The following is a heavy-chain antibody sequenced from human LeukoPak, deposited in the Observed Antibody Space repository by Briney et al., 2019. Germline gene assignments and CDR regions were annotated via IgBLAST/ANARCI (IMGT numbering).Heavy chain of an antibody. V-gene: IGHV4-39*07. CDR3: ARDSFVTNSYYDSSGHIFDY. D-gene: IGHD3-22*01. Sequence: SETLSLTCTVSGGSISSSSYYWGWIRQPPGKGLEWIGSIYYSGSTYYNPSLKSRVTISVDTSKNQFSLKLSSVTAADTAVYYCARDSFVTNSYYDSSGHIFDYWGQGTLVTVST. CDR1: GGSISSSSYY. J-gene: IGHJ4*02. CDR2: IYYSGST.